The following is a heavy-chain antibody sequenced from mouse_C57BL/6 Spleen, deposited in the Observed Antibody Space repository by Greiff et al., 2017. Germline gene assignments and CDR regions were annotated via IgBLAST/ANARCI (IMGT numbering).Heavy chain of an antibody. CDR1: GFSLTSYG. V-gene: IGHV2-9*01. CDR2: IWGGGST. D-gene: IGHD2-4*01. Sequence: VKVVESGPGLVAPSQSLSITCTVSGFSLTSYGVDWVRQPPGKGLEWLGVIWGGGSTNYNSALMSRLSISKDNSKSQVFLNMNSLQTDDTAMYYCAKHENPDYGGAMDYWGQGTSVTVSS. CDR3: AKHENPDYGGAMDY. J-gene: IGHJ4*01.